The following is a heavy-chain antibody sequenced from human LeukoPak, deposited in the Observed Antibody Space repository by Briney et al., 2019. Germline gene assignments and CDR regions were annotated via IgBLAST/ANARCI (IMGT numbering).Heavy chain of an antibody. CDR3: AGVEIVRVRGFQP. V-gene: IGHV4-59*01. CDR2: IYYSGST. D-gene: IGHD3-10*01. CDR1: GGSISSYY. Sequence: SETLSLTCTVSGGSISSYYWSWIRQPPGKGLEWIGYIYYSGSTNYNPSLKSRVTISVDTSKNQFSLKLSSLTAADTAGYYCAGVEIVRVRGFQPWGPGTLVTVS. J-gene: IGHJ5*02.